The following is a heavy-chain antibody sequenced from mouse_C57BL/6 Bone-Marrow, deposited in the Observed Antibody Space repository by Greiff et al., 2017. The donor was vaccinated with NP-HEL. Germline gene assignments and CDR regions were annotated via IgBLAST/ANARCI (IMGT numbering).Heavy chain of an antibody. Sequence: DVQLQESGPGMVKPSQSLSLTCTVTGYSITSGYDWHWIRHFPGNKLEWMGYISYSGSTNYNPSLKSRISITHDTSKNHFFLKLNSVTTEDTATYYCARGGTTVVDYYAMDYWGQGTSVTVSS. D-gene: IGHD1-1*01. V-gene: IGHV3-1*01. CDR2: ISYSGST. CDR3: ARGGTTVVDYYAMDY. J-gene: IGHJ4*01. CDR1: GYSITSGYD.